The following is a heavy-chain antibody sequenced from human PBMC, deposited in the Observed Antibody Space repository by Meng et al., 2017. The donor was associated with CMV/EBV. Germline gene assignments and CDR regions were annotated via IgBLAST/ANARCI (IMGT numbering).Heavy chain of an antibody. J-gene: IGHJ6*02. V-gene: IGHV3-53*01. D-gene: IGHD4-11*01. Sequence: GGSLRLSCAASGFTVSSNYMSWVRQAPGKGLEWASVIYSGGSTYYADSVKGRFTISRDNSKNTLYLQMNSLRAEDTAVYYCARGGTTSYPYGMDVWGQGTTVTVSS. CDR3: ARGGTTSYPYGMDV. CDR2: IYSGGST. CDR1: GFTVSSNY.